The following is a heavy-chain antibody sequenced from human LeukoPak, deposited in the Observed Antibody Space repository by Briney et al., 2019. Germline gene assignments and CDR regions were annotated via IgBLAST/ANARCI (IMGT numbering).Heavy chain of an antibody. CDR3: ARDREYYNILTGYKVSHYFDY. CDR1: GFTFNNYA. D-gene: IGHD3-9*01. CDR2: ISFDGSNK. J-gene: IGHJ4*02. Sequence: GGSLRLSCAASGFTFNNYALHWVRQAPGKGLEWVAIISFDGSNKYYADSVKGRFTISRDNSKNTLFLQMNSLRAEDTAVYYCARDREYYNILTGYKVSHYFDYWGQGTLVTVSS. V-gene: IGHV3-30*04.